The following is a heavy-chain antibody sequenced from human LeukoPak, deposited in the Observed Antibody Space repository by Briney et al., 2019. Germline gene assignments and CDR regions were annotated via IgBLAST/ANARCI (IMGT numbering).Heavy chain of an antibody. J-gene: IGHJ4*02. CDR1: GFTFSSYA. CDR2: ISYDGSNK. Sequence: GGSLRLSCAASGFTFSSYAMHWVRQAPGKGLEWVAVISYDGSNKYYADSVKGRFTISRDNSKNTLYLQMNSLRAEDTAVYYCARELSSGPNDYWGQGTLVTVSS. CDR3: ARELSSGPNDY. D-gene: IGHD3-10*02. V-gene: IGHV3-30*14.